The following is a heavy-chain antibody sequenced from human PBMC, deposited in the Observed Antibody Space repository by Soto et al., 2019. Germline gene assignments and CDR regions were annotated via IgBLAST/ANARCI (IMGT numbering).Heavy chain of an antibody. V-gene: IGHV1-69*13. CDR2: IIPIFGTA. CDR3: ARDLMITFGGCFDY. J-gene: IGHJ4*02. CDR1: GGTFSSYA. Sequence: SVKVSCKASGGTFSSYAISWVRQAPGQGLEWMGGIIPIFGTANYAQKFQGRVTITADESTSTAYMELSSLRSDDTAVYYCARDLMITFGGCFDYWGQGTLVTVSS. D-gene: IGHD3-16*01.